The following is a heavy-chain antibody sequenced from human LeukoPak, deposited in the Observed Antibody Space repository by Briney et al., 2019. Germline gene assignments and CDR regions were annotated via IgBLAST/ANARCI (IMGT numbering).Heavy chain of an antibody. Sequence: SETLSLTCTVSGGSISSYYWSWIRQPPGKGLEWIGYTYYSGSTNYNPSLKSRVTISVDTSKNQFSLKLSSVTAADTAVYYCARVHYDFWSGYRPQYYFDYWGQGTLVTVSS. CDR1: GGSISSYY. D-gene: IGHD3-3*01. J-gene: IGHJ4*02. CDR2: TYYSGST. V-gene: IGHV4-59*01. CDR3: ARVHYDFWSGYRPQYYFDY.